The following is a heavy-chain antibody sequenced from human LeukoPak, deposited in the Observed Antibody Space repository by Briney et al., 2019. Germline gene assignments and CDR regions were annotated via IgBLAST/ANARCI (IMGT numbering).Heavy chain of an antibody. CDR3: ARTGYSYGLPQYYYYGMDV. V-gene: IGHV4-59*01. CDR1: GGSINNYY. D-gene: IGHD5-18*01. CDR2: IYYSGST. Sequence: PSETLSLTCTVSGGSINNYYWSWIRQPPGKGLEWIGYIYYSGSTNYNPSLKSRVTISVDTSKNQFSLKLSSVTAADTAVYYCARTGYSYGLPQYYYYGMDVWGQGTTVTVSS. J-gene: IGHJ6*02.